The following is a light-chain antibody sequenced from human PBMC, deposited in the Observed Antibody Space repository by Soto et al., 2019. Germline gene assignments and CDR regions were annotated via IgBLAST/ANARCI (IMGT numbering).Light chain of an antibody. Sequence: DIQITKSPSTLSASVGDRVTITCRASQSIRGWLAWYQQKPGKAPKLLIYDASNLESGVPSRFSGSGYGTEFTLTIINLQPDDFATYYCQQYYSYSLYTFGQGTK. CDR1: QSIRGW. J-gene: IGKJ2*01. CDR3: QQYYSYSLYT. CDR2: DAS. V-gene: IGKV1-5*01.